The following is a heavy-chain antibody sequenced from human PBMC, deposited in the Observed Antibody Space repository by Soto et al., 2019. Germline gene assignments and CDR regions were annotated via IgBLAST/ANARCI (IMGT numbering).Heavy chain of an antibody. D-gene: IGHD6-13*01. CDR2: ISTDGRDK. J-gene: IGHJ4*02. CDR3: AKDHDLAAAGYYFDY. CDR1: GFTFSSYA. V-gene: IGHV3-30*01. Sequence: QVQLVESGGGVVQPGRSLRLSCAASGFTFSSYAMHWVRQAPGKGLEWVAVISTDGRDKYHADSVKGRFTISRDNSKNTLFPQMNSLRPEDTAVYYCAKDHDLAAAGYYFDYWGQGTLVTVSS.